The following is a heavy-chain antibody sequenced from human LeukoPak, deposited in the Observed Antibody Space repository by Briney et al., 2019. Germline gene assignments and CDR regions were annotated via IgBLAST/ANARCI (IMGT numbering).Heavy chain of an antibody. Sequence: PGGSLRLSCAASGFTFSSYAMHWVRQAPGKGLEWVAVISYDGSNKYYADSAKGRFTISRDNAKNSLYLQMNSLRAEDTAVYYCARDYAMKYYDFWSGYSNFDYWGQGTLVTVSS. J-gene: IGHJ4*02. V-gene: IGHV3-30-3*01. D-gene: IGHD3-3*01. CDR2: ISYDGSNK. CDR1: GFTFSSYA. CDR3: ARDYAMKYYDFWSGYSNFDY.